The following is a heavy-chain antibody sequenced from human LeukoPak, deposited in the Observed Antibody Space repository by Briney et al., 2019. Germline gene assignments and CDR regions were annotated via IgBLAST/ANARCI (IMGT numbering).Heavy chain of an antibody. V-gene: IGHV3-30*04. Sequence: GRSLRLSCAASGFTFSRSAMHWVRQAPGKGLEWVALISYDGFNKYYADSVKGRFTISRDNAKNSLYLQMNSLRVEDTAVYYCATSHASSGNNWGQGTLVTVSS. CDR1: GFTFSRSA. J-gene: IGHJ4*02. CDR2: ISYDGFNK. CDR3: ATSHASSGNN. D-gene: IGHD3-22*01.